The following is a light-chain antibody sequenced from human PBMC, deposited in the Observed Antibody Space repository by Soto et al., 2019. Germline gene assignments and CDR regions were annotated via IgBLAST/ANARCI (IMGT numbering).Light chain of an antibody. CDR2: DTS. V-gene: IGKV3D-20*01. CDR1: QRVSGGF. CDR3: QQYGSSPS. Sequence: DIVLTQSPVTLSLSPGESATVYCGASQRVSGGFLAWYQQKPGLAPRLILYDTSFRATGIPDRLSGSGSGTDFTLTIRRPDPEEFAVYYCQQYGSSPSFGQGTKVDIK. J-gene: IGKJ1*01.